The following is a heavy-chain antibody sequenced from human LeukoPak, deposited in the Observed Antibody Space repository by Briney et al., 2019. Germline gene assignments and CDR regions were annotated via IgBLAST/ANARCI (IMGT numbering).Heavy chain of an antibody. D-gene: IGHD5-24*01. Sequence: ASVKVSCTASGYTFTGYYMHWVRQAPGQGLEWMGWINPNSGGTNYAQKFQGRVTMTRDTSISTAYMELSRLRSDDTAVYYCATLGGEMATITRSFDYWGQGTLVTVSS. CDR1: GYTFTGYY. CDR2: INPNSGGT. V-gene: IGHV1-2*02. CDR3: ATLGGEMATITRSFDY. J-gene: IGHJ4*02.